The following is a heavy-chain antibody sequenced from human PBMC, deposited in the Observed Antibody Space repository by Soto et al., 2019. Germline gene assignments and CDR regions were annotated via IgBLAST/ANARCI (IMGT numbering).Heavy chain of an antibody. CDR2: IIPIFGTA. D-gene: IGHD2-8*02. CDR3: ARDTGGYQTFDY. J-gene: IGHJ4*02. V-gene: IGHV1-69*13. CDR1: GGTFSSYA. Sequence: SVKLSRKASGGTFSSYAISWVRQAPGQGLEWMGGIIPIFGTANYAQKFQGRVTITADESTSTAYMELSSLRSEDTAVYYCARDTGGYQTFDYWGQGTLVTVSS.